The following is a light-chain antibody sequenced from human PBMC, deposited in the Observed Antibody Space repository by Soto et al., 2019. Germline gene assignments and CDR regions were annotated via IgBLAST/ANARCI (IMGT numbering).Light chain of an antibody. CDR1: QSLSDN. Sequence: EIVMTQSPATLAGSPGETVTLSCRASQSLSDNLAWYQQKPGQAPRLLIFRASTRATGVPARFSGRGSGTEFTLTISGLQSEDCAVYHCQQYSKWPPGTFGPGTKVEIK. CDR3: QQYSKWPPGT. V-gene: IGKV3-15*01. J-gene: IGKJ1*01. CDR2: RAS.